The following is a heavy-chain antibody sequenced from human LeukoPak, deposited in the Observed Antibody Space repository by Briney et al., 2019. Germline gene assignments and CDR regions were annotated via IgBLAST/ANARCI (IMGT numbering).Heavy chain of an antibody. CDR3: ARDSQSSGFVDY. CDR1: GFTFSTYA. V-gene: IGHV3-21*04. CDR2: ISGSGIHT. J-gene: IGHJ4*02. Sequence: GGSLRLSCAASGFTFSTYAMTWVRQAPGKGLEWVSGISGSGIHTYYADSVKGRFTISRDNAKNSLYLQMNSLRAEDTAVYYCARDSQSSGFVDYWGQGTLVTVSS. D-gene: IGHD3-10*01.